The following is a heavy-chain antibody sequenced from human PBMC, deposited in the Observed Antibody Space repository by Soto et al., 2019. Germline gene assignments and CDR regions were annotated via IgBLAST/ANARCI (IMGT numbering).Heavy chain of an antibody. J-gene: IGHJ4*02. D-gene: IGHD3-16*02. CDR2: ISWNSGSI. V-gene: IGHV3-9*01. CDR3: AIDVLGELSSFDY. Sequence: EVQLVESGGDLVQPGRSPRLSCAASGFTFDDYAMHWVRQAPRKGLEWVSGISWNSGSIGYADSVKGRFTISRDNAKNFLYLQMNSLRAEDTALYYCAIDVLGELSSFDYWGQGTLVTVSS. CDR1: GFTFDDYA.